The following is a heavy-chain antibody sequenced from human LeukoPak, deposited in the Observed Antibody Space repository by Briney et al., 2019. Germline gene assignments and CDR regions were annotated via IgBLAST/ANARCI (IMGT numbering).Heavy chain of an antibody. CDR3: ASPMVYDTYYYYHGMDV. D-gene: IGHD2-8*01. V-gene: IGHV1-69*01. CDR1: GGTFSGYA. Sequence: SVKVSCKASGGTFSGYAINWVRQAPGQGLEWMGGIIPIIGTSNYAQRFQGRVTISADESTSIAYMELSSLRSEDTAVYYCASPMVYDTYYYYHGMDVWGQGTTVTVSS. J-gene: IGHJ6*02. CDR2: IIPIIGTS.